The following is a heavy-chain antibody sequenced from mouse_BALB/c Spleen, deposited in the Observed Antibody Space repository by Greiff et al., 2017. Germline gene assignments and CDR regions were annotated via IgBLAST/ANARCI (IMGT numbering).Heavy chain of an antibody. CDR3: ANGNYEAWFAY. J-gene: IGHJ3*01. V-gene: IGHV5-4*02. CDR1: GFTFSSFG. Sequence: DVQLVESGGGLVQPGGSRKLSCAASGFTFSSFGMHWVRQTPEKRLEWVATISDGGSYTYYPDSVKGRFTISRDNAKNNLYLQMSSLKSEDTAMYYCANGNYEAWFAYWGQGTLVTVSA. CDR2: ISDGGSYT. D-gene: IGHD2-1*01.